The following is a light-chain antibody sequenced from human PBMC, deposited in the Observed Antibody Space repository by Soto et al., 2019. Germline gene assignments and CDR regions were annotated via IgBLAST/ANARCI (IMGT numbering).Light chain of an antibody. CDR3: QQLNSYPRT. J-gene: IGKJ1*01. V-gene: IGKV1-9*01. CDR2: AAS. CDR1: QGISSY. Sequence: DIQLTQSPSFLSASVGDRVTITCRASQGISSYLAWYQQKPGKAPKLLIDAASTLQSGVPSRFSGSGSGTEFTLTISSLQPEDFATYYCQQLNSYPRTFGQGTKVDI.